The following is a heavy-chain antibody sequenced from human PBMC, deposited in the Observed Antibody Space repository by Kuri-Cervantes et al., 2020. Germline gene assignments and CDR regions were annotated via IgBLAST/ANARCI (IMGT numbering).Heavy chain of an antibody. Sequence: SETLSLTCAVYGGSFSGYFWGWIRQPPGKGLEWIGSIYYSGSTYYNPSLKSRVTISVDTSKNQFSLKLSSVAAADTAVYYCARDRLAYCGGDCAPIDYWGQGTLVTVSS. CDR2: IYYSGST. V-gene: IGHV4-34*01. CDR1: GGSFSGYF. CDR3: ARDRLAYCGGDCAPIDY. D-gene: IGHD2-21*02. J-gene: IGHJ4*02.